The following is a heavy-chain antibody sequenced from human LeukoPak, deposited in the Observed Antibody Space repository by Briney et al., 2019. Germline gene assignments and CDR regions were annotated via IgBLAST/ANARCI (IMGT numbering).Heavy chain of an antibody. J-gene: IGHJ6*03. Sequence: PSETLSLTCTVSGGSISSYYWRWVRQPPGKGLEWIGYIYYSGSTNYNPSLKSRVTISVDTSKNQFSLKLSSVTAADTAVYYCARVKGGLRYYYYYMDVWGKGTTVTVSS. CDR2: IYYSGST. CDR1: GGSISSYY. CDR3: ARVKGGLRYYYYYMDV. D-gene: IGHD5-12*01. V-gene: IGHV4-59*01.